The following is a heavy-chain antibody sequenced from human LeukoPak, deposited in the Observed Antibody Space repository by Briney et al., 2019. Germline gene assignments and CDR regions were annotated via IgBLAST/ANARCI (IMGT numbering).Heavy chain of an antibody. CDR1: GFTFSDYY. J-gene: IGHJ4*02. V-gene: IGHV3-11*01. CDR2: ISSSGSTI. D-gene: IGHD5-18*01. CDR3: AREGSYGSAEGY. Sequence: SGGSLRLSCAVSGFTFSDYYMSWIRQAPGKGLEWVSYISSSGSTIYYADPVKGRFTISRDNAKNSLYLQMNSLRAEDTAVYYCAREGSYGSAEGYWGQGTLVTVSS.